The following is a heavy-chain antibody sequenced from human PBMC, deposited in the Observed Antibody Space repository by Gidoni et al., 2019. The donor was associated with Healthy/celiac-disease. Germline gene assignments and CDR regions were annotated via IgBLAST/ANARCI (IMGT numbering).Heavy chain of an antibody. Sequence: EVQLVEAGGGLVPPGGSRRLSCSASGFTVSNDAMHWVRQAAGKGLAYVSAISRNGVSTYYADSVKGRFTISRDNSTNKLSLQMSSLRAEDTALYYCVKDLKISPNYGGQPPIDYWGQGTLVTVSS. CDR1: GFTVSNDA. V-gene: IGHV3-64D*09. CDR3: VKDLKISPNYGGQPPIDY. D-gene: IGHD4-17*01. CDR2: ISRNGVST. J-gene: IGHJ4*02.